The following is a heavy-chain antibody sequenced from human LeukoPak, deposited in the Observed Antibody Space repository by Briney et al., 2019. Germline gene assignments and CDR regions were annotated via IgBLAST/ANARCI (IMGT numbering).Heavy chain of an antibody. CDR1: GGSLSSGGYY. CDR2: IYYSGST. Sequence: SETLSLTCTVSGGSLSSGGYYWSWIRQHPGKGLEWIGYIYYSGSTYYNPSLKSRVTISVDTSKNQFSLKLSSVTAADTAVYYCARVVGGYLQADYWGQGTLVTVSS. CDR3: ARVVGGYLQADY. J-gene: IGHJ4*02. V-gene: IGHV4-31*03. D-gene: IGHD3-22*01.